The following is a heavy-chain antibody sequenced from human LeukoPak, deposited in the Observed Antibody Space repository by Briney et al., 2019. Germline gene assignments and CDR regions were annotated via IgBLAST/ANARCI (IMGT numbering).Heavy chain of an antibody. J-gene: IGHJ4*02. Sequence: SETLSLTCAVYGGSFSGYHWSWIRQPPGKGLEWIGEINHSGSTNYNPSLKSRVTISVDTSKNQFSLKLTSVTAADTAVYYCARGLSASEEDYWGQGTLVTVSS. D-gene: IGHD3-16*01. CDR1: GGSFSGYH. CDR3: ARGLSASEEDY. V-gene: IGHV4-34*01. CDR2: INHSGST.